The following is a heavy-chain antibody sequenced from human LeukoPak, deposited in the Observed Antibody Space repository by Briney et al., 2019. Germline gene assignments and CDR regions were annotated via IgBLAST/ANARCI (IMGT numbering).Heavy chain of an antibody. CDR1: GFTFSSYG. V-gene: IGHV3-33*01. CDR2: IWYDGSNK. CDR3: ARSRDDYGDYEGYYSDY. D-gene: IGHD4-17*01. Sequence: GGSLRLSCAASGFTFSSYGMHWVRQAPGKGLEWVAVIWYDGSNKYYADSVKGRFTISRDNSKNTLYLQMNSLRAEDTAVYYCARSRDDYGDYEGYYSDYWGQGTLVTVSS. J-gene: IGHJ4*02.